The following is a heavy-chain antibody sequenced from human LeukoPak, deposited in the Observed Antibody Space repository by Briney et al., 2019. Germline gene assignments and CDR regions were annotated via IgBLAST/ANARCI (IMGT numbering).Heavy chain of an antibody. V-gene: IGHV4-59*01. CDR2: VSYSGST. CDR3: ARGYSSGWVDY. D-gene: IGHD6-19*01. J-gene: IGHJ4*02. CDR1: GGSISSFY. Sequence: KPSETLSLTCAVSGGSISSFYWSWIRQPPGRGLEWIGHVSYSGSTTYTPSLKSRVTISVDTSTNRFSLRLYSVTAADTAVYYCARGYSSGWVDYWGQGTLVTVSS.